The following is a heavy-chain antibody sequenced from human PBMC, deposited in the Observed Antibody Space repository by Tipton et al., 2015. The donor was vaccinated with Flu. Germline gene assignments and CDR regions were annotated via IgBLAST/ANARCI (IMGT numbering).Heavy chain of an antibody. D-gene: IGHD3-22*01. V-gene: IGHV4-39*07. CDR2: IYYSGST. CDR3: ARVYYDSAFDY. CDR1: GGSISSSSYY. Sequence: LRLSCTVSGGSISSSSYYWGWIRQPPGKGLEWIGSIYYSGSTYYNPSLKSRVTISVDTSKNQFSLKLSSVTAADTAVYYCARVYYDSAFDYWGQGTLVTVSS. J-gene: IGHJ4*02.